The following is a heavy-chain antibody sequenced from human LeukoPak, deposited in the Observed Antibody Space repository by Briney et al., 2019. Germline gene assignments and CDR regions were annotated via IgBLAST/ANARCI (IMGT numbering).Heavy chain of an antibody. CDR2: ISYDGSNK. J-gene: IGHJ4*02. Sequence: GGSLRLSCAASVFTFSSYAIHWVRQAPGKGLEWGTVISYDGSNKYYADSVKGRFTISRDNPKNTLYLQMNRLRAAETAVSYCERQGSPSGSFYAPLESWGPGNPVPVSS. V-gene: IGHV3-30*01. CDR1: VFTFSSYA. CDR3: ERQGSPSGSFYAPLES. D-gene: IGHD1-26*01.